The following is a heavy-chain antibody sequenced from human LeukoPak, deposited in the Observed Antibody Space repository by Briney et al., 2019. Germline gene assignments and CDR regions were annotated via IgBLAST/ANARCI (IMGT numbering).Heavy chain of an antibody. Sequence: SETLSLTCTVSGGSISSYYWSWIRQPPGKGLEWIGRIYTSGSTNYNPSLKSRVTMSVDTSKNQISLRLSSVTATDTAMYYCARASSADTGRGLDYWGQGTLVSVSS. V-gene: IGHV4-4*07. CDR2: IYTSGST. CDR1: GGSISSYY. D-gene: IGHD6-19*01. J-gene: IGHJ4*02. CDR3: ARASSADTGRGLDY.